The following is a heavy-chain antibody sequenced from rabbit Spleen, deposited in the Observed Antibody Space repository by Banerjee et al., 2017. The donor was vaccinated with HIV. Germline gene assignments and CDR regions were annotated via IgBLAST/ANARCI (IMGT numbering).Heavy chain of an antibody. Sequence: QEHLVESGGGLVQPGGSLTLSCKASGFDFSTYGVSWVRQAPGKGLEWIACINAVTGKAVYASWAKGRFTFSKTSSTTVTLQMTSLTAADTATYFCARDLAGVIGWNFNLWGQGTLVTVS. D-gene: IGHD4-1*01. CDR2: INAVTGKA. CDR1: GFDFSTYG. V-gene: IGHV1S45*01. J-gene: IGHJ4*01. CDR3: ARDLAGVIGWNFNL.